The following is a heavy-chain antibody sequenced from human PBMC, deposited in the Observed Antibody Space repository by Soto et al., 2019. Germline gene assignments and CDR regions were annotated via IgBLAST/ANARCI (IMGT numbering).Heavy chain of an antibody. CDR2: ISGSDDST. D-gene: IGHD6-6*01. V-gene: IGHV3-23*01. Sequence: EVPLLESGGGLVQPGESLRLSCAASGFTFSSYAMSWVRQAPGKGLEWVSVISGSDDSTYYADSEKGRFTISRDNSKNTLYLQRNSLRAEDTVVYYCAKRSSSSTFDYCGQGTLVNVSS. CDR1: GFTFSSYA. CDR3: AKRSSSSTFDY. J-gene: IGHJ4*02.